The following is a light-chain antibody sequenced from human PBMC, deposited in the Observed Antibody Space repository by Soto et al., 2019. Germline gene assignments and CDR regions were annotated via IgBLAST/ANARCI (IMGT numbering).Light chain of an antibody. CDR2: GAS. Sequence: EIVLTQSPGTLSLSPGERATLSCRASQSVSSSYLAWDQQKPGQAPRLLISGASSRATGIPVRFSGSGSGTDFTLTISRLEPEDFAVYYCQQYGSSPNSFGQGTKLEIK. CDR3: QQYGSSPNS. CDR1: QSVSSSY. J-gene: IGKJ2*01. V-gene: IGKV3-20*01.